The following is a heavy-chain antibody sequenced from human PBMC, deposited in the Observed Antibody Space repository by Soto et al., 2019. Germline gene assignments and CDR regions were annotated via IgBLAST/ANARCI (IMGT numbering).Heavy chain of an antibody. CDR1: GYTFTNSY. V-gene: IGHV1-46*01. CDR3: ARNLAAGDY. Sequence: QVQLVQSGAEVKKPGASVKVSCKASGYTFTNSYIHWVRQAPGQGLEWMALLNPNGGSTNYAQNFQGRVTVTRDTSAGTVYMELTGLTSEDTGVYYCARNLAAGDYWGQGTLVTVSS. D-gene: IGHD6-13*01. J-gene: IGHJ4*02. CDR2: LNPNGGST.